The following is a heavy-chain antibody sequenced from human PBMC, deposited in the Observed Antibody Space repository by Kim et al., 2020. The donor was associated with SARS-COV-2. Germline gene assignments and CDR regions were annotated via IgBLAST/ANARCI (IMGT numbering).Heavy chain of an antibody. CDR3: ARAAAGMGY. CDR2: INHSGST. V-gene: IGHV4-34*01. Sequence: SETLSLTCAVYGGSFSGYYWSWIRQPPGKGLEWIGEINHSGSTNYNPSLKSRVTISVDTSKNQFSLKLSSVTAADTAVYYCARAAAGMGYWGQVTLVTVS. D-gene: IGHD6-13*01. J-gene: IGHJ4*02. CDR1: GGSFSGYY.